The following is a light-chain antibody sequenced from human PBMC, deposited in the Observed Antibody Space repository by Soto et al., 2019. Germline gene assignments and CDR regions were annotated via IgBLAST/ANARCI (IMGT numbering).Light chain of an antibody. CDR1: QSVRSN. V-gene: IGKV3-15*01. CDR3: QQRSNWPS. J-gene: IGKJ5*01. Sequence: EIVMTQSPATLSVSPGDRATLSCRASQSVRSNLAWYQHKPGQAPRLLIYDSSTRATGVPVRFSGSGSGTEFTLTISSLQSEDFAVYYCQQRSNWPSFGQGTRLEIK. CDR2: DSS.